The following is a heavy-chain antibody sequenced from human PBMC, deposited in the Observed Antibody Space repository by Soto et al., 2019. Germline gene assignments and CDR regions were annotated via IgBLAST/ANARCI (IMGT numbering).Heavy chain of an antibody. Sequence: KTGGSLRLSCAASGFTFSNAWMIWVRQAPGKGLEWVGRIKSKVDSATTDYAAPVKGRFSISRDDSRNTLYLQMNSLKIEDTAVYYCTTDDPINRNWGQGTLVTVSS. CDR3: TTDDPINRN. V-gene: IGHV3-15*01. CDR2: IKSKVDSATT. CDR1: GFTFSNAW. J-gene: IGHJ4*02.